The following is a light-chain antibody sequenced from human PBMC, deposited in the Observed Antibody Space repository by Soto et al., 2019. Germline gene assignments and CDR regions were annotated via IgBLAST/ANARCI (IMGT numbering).Light chain of an antibody. Sequence: QSALTQPASVSGSPGQSITISCTGTSSDVANYDYVSWYQQHPGKAPNLMIYDVSNRPSGVSNRFSGSKSGNTASLTISGLQAEDEAEYYCTSYAGAGSYVVGTGTKVTVL. CDR2: DVS. CDR3: TSYAGAGSYV. J-gene: IGLJ1*01. V-gene: IGLV2-14*03. CDR1: SSDVANYDY.